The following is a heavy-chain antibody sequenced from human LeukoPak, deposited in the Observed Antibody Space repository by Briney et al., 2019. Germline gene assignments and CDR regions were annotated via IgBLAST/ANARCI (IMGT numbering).Heavy chain of an antibody. CDR2: INHSGRA. J-gene: IGHJ4*02. CDR3: ARLVDTAMVVYFDY. CDR1: GGSFSGYY. D-gene: IGHD5-18*01. V-gene: IGHV4-34*01. Sequence: SETLSLTCAVYGGSFSGYYWSWIRQPPGKGLEWSGEINHSGRANHNPSPQSRVTISVDTSNNQFSLKLISVTAADTAVYYCARLVDTAMVVYFDYWGQGTLVTVST.